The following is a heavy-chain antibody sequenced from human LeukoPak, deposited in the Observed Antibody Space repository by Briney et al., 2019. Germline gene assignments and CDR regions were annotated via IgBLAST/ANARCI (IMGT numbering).Heavy chain of an antibody. CDR2: IYYSGST. V-gene: IGHV4-39*01. CDR3: ARQDGYNEIDY. CDR1: GGSISSSSYY. J-gene: IGHJ4*02. Sequence: SETLSLTCTVSGGSISSSSYYWGWIRQPPGKGLEWIGSIYYSGSTYYNPSLKSRVTISVDTSKNQFSLKLSSVTAADTAVYYCARQDGYNEIDYWGQGTLVTVSS. D-gene: IGHD5-24*01.